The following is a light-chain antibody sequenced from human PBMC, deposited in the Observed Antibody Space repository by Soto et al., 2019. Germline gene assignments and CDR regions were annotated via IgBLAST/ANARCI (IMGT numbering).Light chain of an antibody. V-gene: IGKV3-20*01. J-gene: IGKJ1*01. Sequence: EIVLTQSPDPLSLSPGERATLSCRASQSVSSSYLACYQPKPGQAPRLLIYGASSRATGIPDRFSGSGSATAFTLTISRLEPEDFAVYYCHQYDGSRTFGQGTKVEIK. CDR1: QSVSSSY. CDR3: HQYDGSRT. CDR2: GAS.